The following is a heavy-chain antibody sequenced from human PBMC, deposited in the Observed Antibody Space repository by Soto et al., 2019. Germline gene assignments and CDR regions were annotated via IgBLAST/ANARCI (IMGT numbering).Heavy chain of an antibody. CDR2: IYPDDSDA. CDR1: GYSFNNYW. D-gene: IGHD4-4*01. J-gene: IGHJ6*02. V-gene: IGHV5-51*01. Sequence: HGESLKISCKASGYSFNNYWIGWVRQMPGKGLEWMGIIYPDDSDARYSPSFQGQVTISADKSISAAYLQWSSLKASDTAMYYCARRSSNSMDVWGQGTTVTVSS. CDR3: ARRSSNSMDV.